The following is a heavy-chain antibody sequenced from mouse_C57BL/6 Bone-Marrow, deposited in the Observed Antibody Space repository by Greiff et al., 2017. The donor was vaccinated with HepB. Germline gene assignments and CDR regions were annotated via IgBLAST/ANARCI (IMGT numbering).Heavy chain of an antibody. J-gene: IGHJ4*01. V-gene: IGHV2-4*01. CDR3: AKKDRGYAMDY. CDR1: GFSLTSYG. CDR2: IGSGGST. Sequence: QVQLKQSGPGLVQPSQSLSITCTVSGFSLTSYGVHWVRQPPGKGLEWLGVIGSGGSTDYNAAFISRLSISKDNSKSHVFFKMNSLQADDTAIYYCAKKDRGYAMDYWGQGTSVTVSS. D-gene: IGHD2-14*01.